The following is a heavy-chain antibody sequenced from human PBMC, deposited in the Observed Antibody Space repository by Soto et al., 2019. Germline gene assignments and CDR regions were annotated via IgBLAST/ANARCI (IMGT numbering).Heavy chain of an antibody. J-gene: IGHJ6*03. V-gene: IGHV3-23*01. CDR3: AKMTTVNPNYYYYMDV. Sequence: GGSLRLSCAASGFTFSSYAMSWVRQAPGKGLEWASAISGSGGSTYYADSVKGRFTISRDNSKNTLYLQMNSLRAEDTAVYYCAKMTTVNPNYYYYMDVWGKGTTVTVSS. D-gene: IGHD4-17*01. CDR1: GFTFSSYA. CDR2: ISGSGGST.